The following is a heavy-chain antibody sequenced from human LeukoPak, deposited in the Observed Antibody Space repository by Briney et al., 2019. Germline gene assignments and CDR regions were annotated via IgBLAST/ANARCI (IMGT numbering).Heavy chain of an antibody. Sequence: SETLSLTCTVSGGSISSGSYYWSWIRQPPGKGLEWIGYIYYSGSTNYNPSLKSRVTISVDTSKNQFSLKLSSVTAADTAVYYCARDHRDNWNQRHYYYYYMDVWGKGTTVTVSS. CDR2: IYYSGST. J-gene: IGHJ6*03. CDR1: GGSISSGSYY. CDR3: ARDHRDNWNQRHYYYYYMDV. D-gene: IGHD1-20*01. V-gene: IGHV4-61*01.